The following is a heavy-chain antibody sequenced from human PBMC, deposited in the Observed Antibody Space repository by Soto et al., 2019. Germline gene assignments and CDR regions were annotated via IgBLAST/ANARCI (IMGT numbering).Heavy chain of an antibody. D-gene: IGHD3-3*01. Sequence: GGSLRLSCAASGFTFSSYAMSWVRQAPGKGLEWVSAISGSGGSTYYADSVKGRFTISRDISKNTLYLQMNSLRAEDTAVYYCAKVWFGVLGPFDYWGQGTLVTVSS. CDR1: GFTFSSYA. CDR2: ISGSGGST. J-gene: IGHJ4*02. V-gene: IGHV3-23*01. CDR3: AKVWFGVLGPFDY.